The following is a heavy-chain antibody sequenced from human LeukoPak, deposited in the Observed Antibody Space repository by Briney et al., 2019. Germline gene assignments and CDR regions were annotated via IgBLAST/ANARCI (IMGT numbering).Heavy chain of an antibody. CDR1: GGTFSIYA. Sequence: SVKVSCKASGGTFSIYAISWVRQAPGQGLEWRGRIIPIFGTANYAQKFQGRVTITTDESTSTAYMELSSLRSEDTAVYYCARMTGYCSSTSCYMDAFDIWGQGTMVTVSS. CDR3: ARMTGYCSSTSCYMDAFDI. D-gene: IGHD2-2*02. V-gene: IGHV1-69*05. CDR2: IIPIFGTA. J-gene: IGHJ3*02.